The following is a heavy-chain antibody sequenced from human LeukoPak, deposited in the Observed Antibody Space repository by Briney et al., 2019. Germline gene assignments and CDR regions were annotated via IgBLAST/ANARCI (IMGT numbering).Heavy chain of an antibody. Sequence: GGALILSCASPRFNFYNYLMGTVRQAPGRVEEWDPRICASGDRRYHAHSVRGRFTISRDNSENTLYLQMNSLRAEDTAVYSCAKTPPSMYFSIWHFDYWGQGTLVAVYS. CDR2: ICASGDRR. V-gene: IGHV3-23*01. CDR3: AKTPPSMYFSIWHFDY. J-gene: IGHJ4*02. CDR1: RFNFYNYL. D-gene: IGHD6-13*01.